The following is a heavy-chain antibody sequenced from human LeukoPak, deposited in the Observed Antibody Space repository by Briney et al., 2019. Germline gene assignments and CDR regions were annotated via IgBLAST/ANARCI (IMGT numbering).Heavy chain of an antibody. CDR2: INTDGSYT. V-gene: IGHV3-74*01. CDR1: GFTLSRYW. D-gene: IGHD3-9*01. J-gene: IGHJ4*02. CDR3: ARDMTGHDDF. Sequence: GGSLRLSCAASGFTLSRYWVHWVRQAPGKGLVWVSRINTDGSYTNYADSVKGRFTISRDNARNTLYLQMNSLRAEDTAVYYCARDMTGHDDFWGLGTLVTVSS.